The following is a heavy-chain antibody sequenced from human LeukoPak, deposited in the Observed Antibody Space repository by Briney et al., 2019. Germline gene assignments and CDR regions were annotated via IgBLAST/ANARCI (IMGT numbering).Heavy chain of an antibody. J-gene: IGHJ4*02. V-gene: IGHV3-23*01. CDR1: GFTFSSYA. D-gene: IGHD1-7*01. Sequence: PGGSLRLSCAASGFTFSSYAMSWVRQAPGKGLEWVSAISGSGGSTYYADSVKGRFTISRDGSKNTLYLQMNSLRAEDTAVYFCAKDLTTGNYGYYFDFWGQGTLVTVSS. CDR2: ISGSGGST. CDR3: AKDLTTGNYGYYFDF.